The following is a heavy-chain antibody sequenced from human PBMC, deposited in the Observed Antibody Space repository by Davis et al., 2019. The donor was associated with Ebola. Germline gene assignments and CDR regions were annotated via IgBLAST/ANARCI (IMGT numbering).Heavy chain of an antibody. CDR3: ARDHGGGRMDV. CDR2: INHSGST. D-gene: IGHD3-16*01. J-gene: IGHJ6*02. CDR1: GGSFSGYY. V-gene: IGHV4-34*01. Sequence: SETLSLTCAVYGGSFSGYYWSWIRQPPGKGLEWIGEINHSGSTNYNPSLKSRVTISVDTSKNQFSLKLSSVTAADTAVYYCARDHGGGRMDVWGQGTTVTVSS.